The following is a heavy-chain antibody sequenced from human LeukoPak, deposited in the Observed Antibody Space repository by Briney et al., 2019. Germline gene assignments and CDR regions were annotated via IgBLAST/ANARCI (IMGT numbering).Heavy chain of an antibody. CDR1: GFTFSSYS. CDR3: AKESGSWG. V-gene: IGHV3-21*04. J-gene: IGHJ4*02. D-gene: IGHD1-26*01. CDR2: ISSSSSYI. Sequence: GGSLRLSCAASGFTFSSYSMNWVRQAPGKGLEWVSSISSSSSYIYYADSVKGRFTISRDNAKSSLYLQMNSLRAEDTALYYCAKESGSWGWGQGTLVTASS.